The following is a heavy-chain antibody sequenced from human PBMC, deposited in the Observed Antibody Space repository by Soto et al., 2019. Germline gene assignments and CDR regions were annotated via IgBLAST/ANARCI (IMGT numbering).Heavy chain of an antibody. J-gene: IGHJ4*02. D-gene: IGHD6-19*01. Sequence: QLQLQESGSRLVKASQTLSLTCAVSGGSISSGGFSCNWIRQPPGKGLGWIGYIYHSGSTYFNPSLKSRVTMSVDRSTNQFSLKLSSVTAADTAVYYCASRVSDYFDYWGQGTPVTVSS. CDR2: IYHSGST. CDR3: ASRVSDYFDY. V-gene: IGHV4-30-2*01. CDR1: GGSISSGGFS.